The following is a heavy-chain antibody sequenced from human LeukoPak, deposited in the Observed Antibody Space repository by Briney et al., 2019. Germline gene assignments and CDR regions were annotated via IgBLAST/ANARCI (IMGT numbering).Heavy chain of an antibody. V-gene: IGHV4-59*01. CDR1: GGSISSYY. CDR3: ARGEFYYDSTSPAFDI. CDR2: IYYSGST. D-gene: IGHD3-22*01. J-gene: IGHJ3*02. Sequence: SETLSLTCTVSGGSISSYYWSWIRQPPGKGLEWLGYIYYSGSTNYNPSLKSRVTVSVDTSKNQFSLKLSSVTAADTAVYYCARGEFYYDSTSPAFDIWGQGTMVTVSS.